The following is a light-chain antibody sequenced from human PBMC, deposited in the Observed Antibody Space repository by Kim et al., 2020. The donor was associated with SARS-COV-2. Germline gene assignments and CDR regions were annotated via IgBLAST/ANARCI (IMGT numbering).Light chain of an antibody. CDR3: QQYKDLPYT. Sequence: DIQMTQSPPSLSASVGDRVTITCQASQDISTFLSWYQQKQRKAPNLLIYDASRLEARVASRFNGSGSGTDFTFTISNLQPEDAATYNCQQYKDLPYTFGQGTKLEI. CDR1: QDISTF. CDR2: DAS. V-gene: IGKV1-33*01. J-gene: IGKJ2*01.